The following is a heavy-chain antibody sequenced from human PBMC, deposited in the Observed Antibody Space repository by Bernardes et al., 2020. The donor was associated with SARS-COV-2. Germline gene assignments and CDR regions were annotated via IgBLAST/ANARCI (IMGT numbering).Heavy chain of an antibody. CDR2: INPSGGST. Sequence: ASVKVSCKASGYTFTSYYMHWVRQAPGQGLEWMGIINPSGGSTSYAQKFQGRVTMTRDTSTSTVYMELSSLRSEDTAVYYCARDTHYYDSSGYYYYGMDVWGQGTTVTVSS. CDR1: GYTFTSYY. D-gene: IGHD3-22*01. V-gene: IGHV1-46*01. J-gene: IGHJ6*02. CDR3: ARDTHYYDSSGYYYYGMDV.